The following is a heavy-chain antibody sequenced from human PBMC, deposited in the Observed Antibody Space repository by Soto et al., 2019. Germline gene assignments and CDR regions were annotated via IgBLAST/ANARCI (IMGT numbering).Heavy chain of an antibody. J-gene: IGHJ6*02. CDR2: INHSGST. Sequence: QVQLQQWGAGLLKPSETLSLTCAVYGGSFSGYYWSWIRQPPGKGLEWIGEINHSGSTNYNPSLKSRVTISVDTSKNQFSLKLSSVTAADTAVYYCARGRGDFGVVITYYYYYYGMDVWGQGTTVTVSS. CDR1: GGSFSGYY. V-gene: IGHV4-34*01. D-gene: IGHD3-3*01. CDR3: ARGRGDFGVVITYYYYYYGMDV.